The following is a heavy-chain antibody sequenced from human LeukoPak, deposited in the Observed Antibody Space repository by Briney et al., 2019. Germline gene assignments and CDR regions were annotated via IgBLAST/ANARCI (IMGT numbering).Heavy chain of an antibody. CDR2: INHSGST. Sequence: PSETLSLTCAVYGGSFSGYYRSWIRQPPGKGLEWIGEINHSGSTNYNPSLKSRVTISVDTSRNQFSLKLSSVTAADTAVYYCARGPWGSWNWFDPWGQGTLVTVSS. CDR1: GGSFSGYY. V-gene: IGHV4-34*01. CDR3: ARGPWGSWNWFDP. J-gene: IGHJ5*02. D-gene: IGHD7-27*01.